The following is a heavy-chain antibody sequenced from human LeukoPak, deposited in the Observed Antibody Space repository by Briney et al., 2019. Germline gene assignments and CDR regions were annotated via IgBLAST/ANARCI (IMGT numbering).Heavy chain of an antibody. CDR2: ISSTSSTL. D-gene: IGHD3-3*01. CDR3: ARDPGGXSDFAAYFYYMDV. V-gene: IGHV3-48*01. Sequence: PGGSLRLSCAASGFTFSRYSMNWVRQAPGKGLEWLSHISSTSSTLYYADSVKGRFTISRDNAKNSLYRQMNSLRAEDTAVYYCARDPGGXSDFAAYFYYMDVWGKGTTVTVSS. J-gene: IGHJ6*03. CDR1: GFTFSRYS.